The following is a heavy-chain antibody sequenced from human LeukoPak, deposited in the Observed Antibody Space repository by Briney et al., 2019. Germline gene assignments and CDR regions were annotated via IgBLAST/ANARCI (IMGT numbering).Heavy chain of an antibody. V-gene: IGHV3-30*04. CDR1: GFTFSSYA. J-gene: IGHJ3*02. Sequence: PGRSLRLSCAASGFTFSSYAMHWVRQAPGKGLEWVAVISYDGSNKYYADSVKGRFTISRDNSKNTLYLQMNSLRAEDTAVYYCAREYYYDSSGYFDAFDIWGQGTMVTVSS. CDR2: ISYDGSNK. D-gene: IGHD3-22*01. CDR3: AREYYYDSSGYFDAFDI.